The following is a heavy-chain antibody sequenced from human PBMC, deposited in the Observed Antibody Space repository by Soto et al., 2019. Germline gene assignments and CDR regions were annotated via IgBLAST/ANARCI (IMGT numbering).Heavy chain of an antibody. Sequence: ASVKVSCKTSGYTFTSYGISWVRQAPGQGLEWMGWISAYNGNTNYAQKLQGRVTITTDTSTSTAYMELRSLRSDDTAVYYCARDVRHILVMAALNRAFHMWPPGTMV. CDR1: GYTFTSYG. J-gene: IGHJ3*02. D-gene: IGHD2-21*02. CDR3: ARDVRHILVMAALNRAFHM. CDR2: ISAYNGNT. V-gene: IGHV1-18*01.